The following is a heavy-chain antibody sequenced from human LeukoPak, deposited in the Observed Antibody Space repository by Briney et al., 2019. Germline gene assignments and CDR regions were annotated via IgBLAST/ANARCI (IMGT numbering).Heavy chain of an antibody. CDR1: GASLSSYY. CDR3: VRGAGWLPDY. CDR2: ISYSGST. V-gene: IGHV4-59*01. D-gene: IGHD5-24*01. J-gene: IGHJ4*02. Sequence: SETLSLTCTVSGASLSSYYCSWIRQFPGKGLEWIGLISYSGSTKYDSSLESRVTISADTSKSQCSLKLSSVTAADTAVYYCVRGAGWLPDYWGQGTLVTVSS.